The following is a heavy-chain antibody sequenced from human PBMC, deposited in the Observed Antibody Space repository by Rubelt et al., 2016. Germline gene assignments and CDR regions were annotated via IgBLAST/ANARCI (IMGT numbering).Heavy chain of an antibody. Sequence: QVQLQESGPGLVKPSGTLSPTCTVSSGSISSYYWSWIRQPPGKGLEWIGYIYYSGSTNYNSSLKSRVTISVDTSKSQFSLNLGSVTAADTAVYYCARVGDSGGGYGYTGLYYFDYWGQGTLVTVSS. V-gene: IGHV4-59*01. CDR1: SGSISSYY. CDR2: IYYSGST. CDR3: ARVGDSGGGYGYTGLYYFDY. D-gene: IGHD5-18*01. J-gene: IGHJ4*01.